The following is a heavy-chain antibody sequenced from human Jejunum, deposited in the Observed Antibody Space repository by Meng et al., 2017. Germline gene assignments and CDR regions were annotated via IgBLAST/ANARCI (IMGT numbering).Heavy chain of an antibody. D-gene: IGHD5-12*01. CDR1: GYMFTAYD. CDR2: INGGNGNT. V-gene: IGHV1-3*01. Sequence: QVQLVQSGAEVEKPGASVKVSCRASGYMFTAYDIHWVRQAPGQRLEWMGWINGGNGNTKYSQRFQDRVSLTRDTSAHTAYMELGRLRSEDTAMYYCARINGYDYGHVLDYWGQGTLVTVSS. J-gene: IGHJ4*02. CDR3: ARINGYDYGHVLDY.